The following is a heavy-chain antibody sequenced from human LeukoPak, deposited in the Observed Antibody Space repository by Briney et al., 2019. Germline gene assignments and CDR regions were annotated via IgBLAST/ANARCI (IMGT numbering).Heavy chain of an antibody. CDR2: ISSSGSTI. CDR3: AEITITMIGGV. Sequence: AGGSLRLSCAASGFTFSSYEMNWVRQAPGKGLEWVSYISSSGSTIYYADSVKGRFTISRDNATNSLYLQRNSLRAEDTAVYYCAEITITMIGGVWGKGTTVTISS. D-gene: IGHD3-10*02. J-gene: IGHJ6*04. V-gene: IGHV3-48*03. CDR1: GFTFSSYE.